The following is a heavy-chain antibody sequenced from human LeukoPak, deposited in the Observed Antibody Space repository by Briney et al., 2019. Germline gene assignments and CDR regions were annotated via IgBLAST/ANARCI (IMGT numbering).Heavy chain of an antibody. J-gene: IGHJ4*02. CDR2: IVVGSGNT. Sequence: SVKVSCKASGFTFSSSAMQWVRQARGQRLEWIGWIVVGSGNTNYAQKFQERVTITRDMSTSTAYMELSSLGSEDTAVYYCAATLRMVAAGTVSWDYWGQGTLVTVSS. V-gene: IGHV1-58*02. CDR1: GFTFSSSA. CDR3: AATLRMVAAGTVSWDY. D-gene: IGHD6-13*01.